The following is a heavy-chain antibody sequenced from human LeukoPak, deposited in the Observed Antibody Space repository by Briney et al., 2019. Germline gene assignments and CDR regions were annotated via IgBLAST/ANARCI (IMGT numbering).Heavy chain of an antibody. J-gene: IGHJ3*02. CDR2: ISYDGSNK. CDR1: GFTFSSYG. D-gene: IGHD6-19*01. Sequence: GGSLRLSCAASGFTFSSYGTHWVRQAPGKGLEWVAVISYDGSNKYYADSVKGRFTISRDNSKNTLYLQMNSLRAEDTAVYYCAKGLVYSSGWYGPDAFDIWGQGTMVTVSS. CDR3: AKGLVYSSGWYGPDAFDI. V-gene: IGHV3-30*18.